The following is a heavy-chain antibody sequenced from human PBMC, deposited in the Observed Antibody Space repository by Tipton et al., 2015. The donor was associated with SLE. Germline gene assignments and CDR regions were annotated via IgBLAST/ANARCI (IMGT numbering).Heavy chain of an antibody. CDR2: INHSGST. CDR1: GGSFSGYY. CDR3: ARLRGEQQMVRMGWL. V-gene: IGHV4-34*01. J-gene: IGHJ4*02. Sequence: TLSLTCAVYGGSFSGYYWSWIRQPPGKGLEWIGEINHSGSTNYNPSLKSRVTISLDKSKNQFSLRLRSVTAADTTVYYCARLRGEQQMVRMGWLWGQGTLVTVSS. D-gene: IGHD6-13*01.